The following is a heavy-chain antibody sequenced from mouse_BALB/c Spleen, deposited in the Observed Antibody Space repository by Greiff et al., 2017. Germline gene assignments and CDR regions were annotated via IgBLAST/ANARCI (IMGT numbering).Heavy chain of an antibody. V-gene: IGHV2-9*02. CDR3: ARDYYGGASAMDY. D-gene: IGHD1-1*01. CDR2: IWAGGST. Sequence: QVQLKQSGPGLVAPSQSLSITCTVSGFSLTSYGVHWVRQPPGKGLEWLGVIWAGGSTSYNSALMSRLSISKDNSKSQVFLKMNSLQTDDTAMYYCARDYYGGASAMDYWGQGTSVTVSS. J-gene: IGHJ4*01. CDR1: GFSLTSYG.